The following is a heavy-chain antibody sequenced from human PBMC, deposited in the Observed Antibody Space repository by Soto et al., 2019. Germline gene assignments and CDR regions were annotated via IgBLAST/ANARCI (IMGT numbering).Heavy chain of an antibody. CDR2: ITDSGGGT. D-gene: IGHD7-27*01. V-gene: IGHV3-23*01. CDR3: ARNWGGHDY. J-gene: IGHJ4*02. Sequence: EVQLLESGGGLVQPGGSLRLSCAASGFMFRSYAMSWVRQAPGKGLEWVSGITDSGGGTHHADSVKGRFTISRDNSESTLYLQLNSLRAEDTAVYYWARNWGGHDYWGQGTLVTVSS. CDR1: GFMFRSYA.